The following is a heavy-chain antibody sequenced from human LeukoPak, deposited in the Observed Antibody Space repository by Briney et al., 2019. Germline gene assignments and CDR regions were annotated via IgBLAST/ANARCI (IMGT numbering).Heavy chain of an antibody. D-gene: IGHD6-13*01. Sequence: PGGSLRLSCAASGFTLSSYGMHWVRQAPGKGLEWVAAISNDGTNKNDADSVKGRFTISRDNYKNTLYLQMNSLRAEDTAVYYCAKGGRAEADRNFDLWGRGTLVTVSS. CDR1: GFTLSSYG. V-gene: IGHV3-30*18. CDR3: AKGGRAEADRNFDL. J-gene: IGHJ2*01. CDR2: ISNDGTNK.